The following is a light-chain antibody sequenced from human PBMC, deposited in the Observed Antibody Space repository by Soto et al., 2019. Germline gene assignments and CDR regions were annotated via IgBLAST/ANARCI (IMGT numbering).Light chain of an antibody. CDR3: QQSSNWPWT. Sequence: EIVLTQSPATLSLSPGERATLSCRASQSISSYLAWYQQKPGQAPRLLIYDASNRATGIPARFSGSGSGTDFTLTISSLEPEDFAVYYCQQSSNWPWTFGPGTKVDIK. CDR1: QSISSY. V-gene: IGKV3-11*01. J-gene: IGKJ3*01. CDR2: DAS.